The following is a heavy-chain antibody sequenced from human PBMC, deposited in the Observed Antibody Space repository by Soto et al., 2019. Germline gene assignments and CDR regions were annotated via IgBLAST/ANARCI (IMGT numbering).Heavy chain of an antibody. CDR3: ARLDGGSSALLYYYYGMDA. V-gene: IGHV5-51*01. CDR2: IYPGDSDT. D-gene: IGHD6-6*01. CDR1: GYSFTSYW. J-gene: IGHJ6*02. Sequence: GESLKISFKGSGYSFTSYWIGWVRQMPGKGLEWMGIIYPGDSDTRYSPSFQGQVTISADKSISTAYLQWSSLKASDTAMYYCARLDGGSSALLYYYYGMDAWGQGTTVTVSS.